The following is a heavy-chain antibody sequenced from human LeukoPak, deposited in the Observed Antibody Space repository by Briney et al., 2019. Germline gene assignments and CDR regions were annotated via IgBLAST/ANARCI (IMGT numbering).Heavy chain of an antibody. CDR1: GFTFSSYE. Sequence: PGGSLRLSCAASGFTFSSYEMNWVRQAPGKGLEWVSYISSSGSTRYYADSVRGRFTISRDNAKNSLYLQMNSLRAEDTAVYYCARTTVTKFDYWGQGTLVTASS. V-gene: IGHV3-48*03. J-gene: IGHJ4*02. CDR3: ARTTVTKFDY. CDR2: ISSSGSTR. D-gene: IGHD4-17*01.